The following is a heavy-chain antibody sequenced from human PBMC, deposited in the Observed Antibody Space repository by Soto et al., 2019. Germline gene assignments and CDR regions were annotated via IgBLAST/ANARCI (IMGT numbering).Heavy chain of an antibody. V-gene: IGHV3-30*18. CDR3: AKDWVGGSNKYYFEY. D-gene: IGHD1-26*01. J-gene: IGHJ4*02. CDR2: ISHHGLKE. CDR1: GFTFRDYG. Sequence: GGSLRLSCVASGFTFRDYGMHWVRQAPGKGLEWVAGISHHGLKEHYADSVKGRFTISRDNSKKTVYLQLNSLRGDDTAVYYCAKDWVGGSNKYYFEYWGQGTLVTVSS.